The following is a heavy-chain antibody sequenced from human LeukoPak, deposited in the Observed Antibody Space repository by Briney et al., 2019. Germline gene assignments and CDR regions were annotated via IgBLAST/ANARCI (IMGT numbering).Heavy chain of an antibody. CDR2: IYSGGST. Sequence: GGSLRLSCAASGFTVSSNYMSWVRQAPGKGLEWVSVIYSGGSTYYADSVKGRFTISRDNSKNTLYLQMNSLRAEDTAVYYCARIVIDYDSSGYPNAFDIWGQGTMVTVSS. D-gene: IGHD3-22*01. CDR3: ARIVIDYDSSGYPNAFDI. J-gene: IGHJ3*02. V-gene: IGHV3-53*01. CDR1: GFTVSSNY.